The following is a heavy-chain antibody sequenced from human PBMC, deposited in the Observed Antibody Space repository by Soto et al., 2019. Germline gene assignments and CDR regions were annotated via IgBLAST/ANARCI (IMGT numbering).Heavy chain of an antibody. J-gene: IGHJ5*02. V-gene: IGHV4-39*01. CDR2: IYFTGNT. CDR1: GGSITSSSHF. D-gene: IGHD6-25*01. Sequence: SETLSLTCTASGGSITSSSHFWGWVRQPPGKGLEWIGTIYFTGNTYYTPSLKSRLTMSIDTSKNEFSLRLNSVTAADTAVYYCAGQTFTIAAASYGRSNWFDTWGPGTLVTSPQ. CDR3: AGQTFTIAAASYGRSNWFDT.